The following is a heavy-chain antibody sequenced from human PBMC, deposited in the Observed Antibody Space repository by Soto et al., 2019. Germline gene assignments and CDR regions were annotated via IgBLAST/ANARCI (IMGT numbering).Heavy chain of an antibody. CDR3: ARSPSGDSYGSGEGFDD. V-gene: IGHV4-34*01. D-gene: IGHD5-18*01. J-gene: IGHJ4*02. CDR2: INHSGST. Sequence: QVQLQQWGAGLLKPSETLSLTCAVYGGSFSGSYWSWIRQPPGKGLEWIGEINHSGSTNDNPSLKSRVTILVDTSKNQFSQKLSSVNAADTAVYYCARSPSGDSYGSGEGFDDWGQGTLVTVSS. CDR1: GGSFSGSY.